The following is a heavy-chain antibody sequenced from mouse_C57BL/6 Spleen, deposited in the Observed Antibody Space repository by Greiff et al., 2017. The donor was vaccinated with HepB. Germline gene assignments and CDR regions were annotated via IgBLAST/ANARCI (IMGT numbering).Heavy chain of an antibody. CDR3: ARRGYDGGYYYAMDY. Sequence: VQLQQPGAELVRPGTSVKLSCKASGYTFTSYWMHWVKQRPGQGLEWIGVIDPSDSYTNYNQKFKGKATLTVDTSSSTAYMQLSSLTSEDSAVYYCARRGYDGGYYYAMDYWGQGTSVTVSS. CDR1: GYTFTSYW. V-gene: IGHV1-59*01. D-gene: IGHD3-1*01. J-gene: IGHJ4*01. CDR2: IDPSDSYT.